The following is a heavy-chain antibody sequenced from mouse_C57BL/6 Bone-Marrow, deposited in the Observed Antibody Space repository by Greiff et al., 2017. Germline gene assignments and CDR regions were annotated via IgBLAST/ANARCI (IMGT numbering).Heavy chain of an antibody. CDR2: IDPENGDT. D-gene: IGHD2-4*01. CDR1: GFNIKDDY. V-gene: IGHV14-4*01. CDR3: TTIYYDYDRDY. Sequence: VQLQQSGAELVRPGASVKLSCTASGFNIKDDYMHWVKQRPEQGLEWIGWIDPENGDTEYASKFQGKATITADTSSNTAYLQLSSLTSEDTAVYYCTTIYYDYDRDYWGQGTTLTVSS. J-gene: IGHJ2*01.